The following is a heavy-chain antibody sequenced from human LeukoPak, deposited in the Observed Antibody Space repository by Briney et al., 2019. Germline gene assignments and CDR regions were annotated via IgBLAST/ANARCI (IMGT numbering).Heavy chain of an antibody. J-gene: IGHJ6*03. V-gene: IGHV4-30-4*08. CDR3: ARARYYYDSSGYHYYYYYYMDV. CDR1: GGSISSGDYY. CDR2: IYYSGST. Sequence: SQTLSLTCTVSGGSISSGDYYWSWIRQPPGKGLEWIGYIYYSGSTYYNPSLKSRVTISVDTSKNQFSLKLSSVTAADTAVYYCARARYYYDSSGYHYYYYYYMDVWGKGTTVTVS. D-gene: IGHD3-22*01.